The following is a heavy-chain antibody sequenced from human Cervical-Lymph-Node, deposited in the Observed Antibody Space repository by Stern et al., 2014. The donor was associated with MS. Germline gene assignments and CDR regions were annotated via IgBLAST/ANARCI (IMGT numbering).Heavy chain of an antibody. CDR3: ARGDCTAGNCFPSALNNWFDP. CDR2: INPAHGDA. D-gene: IGHD2-8*02. CDR1: GYTFTGQV. V-gene: IGHV1-2*06. J-gene: IGHJ5*02. Sequence: VQLVQSGAEVKKPGASVKVSCQASGYTFTGQVIHWVRQVPGQGLQWMGRINPAHGDADYAPKFQGRVTMTRITSITTAYMELTNLKSDDTAVYYCARGDCTAGNCFPSALNNWFDPWGQGTLVTVSS.